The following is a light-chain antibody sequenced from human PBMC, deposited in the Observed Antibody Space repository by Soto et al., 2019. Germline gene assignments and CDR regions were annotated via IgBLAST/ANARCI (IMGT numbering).Light chain of an antibody. V-gene: IGKV3-20*01. CDR3: QQYGSSPPWT. CDR2: GAS. CDR1: QSVSSSY. J-gene: IGKJ1*01. Sequence: EIVLTQSPGTLSLSPGERATLSCRASQSVSSSYLAWYQQKPGQAPRLLIYGASSRATGIPDRFSGSGSGTDFNLTISRLEPEDFAVYYCQQYGSSPPWTFGQGTKVEI.